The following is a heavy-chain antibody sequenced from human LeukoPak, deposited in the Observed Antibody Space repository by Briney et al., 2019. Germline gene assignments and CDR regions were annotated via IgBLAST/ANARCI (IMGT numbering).Heavy chain of an antibody. CDR1: GFTVSSNY. Sequence: GGSLRLSCAASGFTVSSNYMSWVRQAPGKGLEWVSVIYSGGSTYYADSVKGRFTISRDNSKNTLYLQMNSLRAEDTAVYYCARAKSWLPFDSWGRGTLVTVSS. CDR2: IYSGGST. J-gene: IGHJ4*02. V-gene: IGHV3-53*01. CDR3: ARAKSWLPFDS. D-gene: IGHD5-24*01.